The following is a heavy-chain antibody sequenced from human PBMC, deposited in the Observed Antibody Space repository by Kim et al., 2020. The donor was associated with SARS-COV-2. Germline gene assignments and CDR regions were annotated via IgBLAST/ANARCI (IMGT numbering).Heavy chain of an antibody. J-gene: IGHJ3*02. Sequence: GGSLRLSCAASGFTFSSYAMSWVRQAPGKGLEWVSAISGSGGSTYYADSVKGRFTISRDNSKTTLYLQMNSLRAEDTDVYYCARDGYNHGYAFDIWGQGTMVTVSS. CDR3: ARDGYNHGYAFDI. CDR2: ISGSGGST. CDR1: GFTFSSYA. D-gene: IGHD5-12*01. V-gene: IGHV3-23*01.